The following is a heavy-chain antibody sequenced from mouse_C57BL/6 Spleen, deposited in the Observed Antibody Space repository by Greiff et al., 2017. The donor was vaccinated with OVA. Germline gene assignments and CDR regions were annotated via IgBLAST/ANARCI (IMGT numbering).Heavy chain of an antibody. Sequence: EVQVVESGGGLVKPGGSLKLSCAASGFTFSDYGMHWVRQAPEKGLEWVAYISSGSSTIYYADTVKGRFTISRDNAKNTLFLQMTSLRSEDTAMYYCARDYGNYDWYFDVWGTGTTVTVSS. D-gene: IGHD2-1*01. V-gene: IGHV5-17*01. CDR2: ISSGSSTI. CDR1: GFTFSDYG. CDR3: ARDYGNYDWYFDV. J-gene: IGHJ1*03.